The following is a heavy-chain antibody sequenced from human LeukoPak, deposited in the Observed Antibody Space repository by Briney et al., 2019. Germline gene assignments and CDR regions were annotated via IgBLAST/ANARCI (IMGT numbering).Heavy chain of an antibody. V-gene: IGHV3-23*01. Sequence: GGSLRLSCAASGFTFSSYAMSWVRQAPGKGLEWVSAISGSGGSTYYADSVKGRFTISRDNSKNTLYLQMNSLRAGDTAVYYCAKVMYYYDSSGAIDAFDIWGQGTMVTVSS. CDR3: AKVMYYYDSSGAIDAFDI. D-gene: IGHD3-22*01. J-gene: IGHJ3*02. CDR1: GFTFSSYA. CDR2: ISGSGGST.